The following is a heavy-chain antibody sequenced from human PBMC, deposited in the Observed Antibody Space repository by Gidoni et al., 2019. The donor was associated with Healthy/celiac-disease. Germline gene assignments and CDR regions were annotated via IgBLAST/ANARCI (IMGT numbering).Heavy chain of an antibody. CDR2: ISSSVSTI. J-gene: IGHJ3*02. CDR3: ARVVGYCSGGSCYGAPNAFDI. D-gene: IGHD2-15*01. CDR1: GFTIGSDE. V-gene: IGHV3-48*03. Sequence: EVQLVESGGGLVQHGGCVRLSCAACGFTIGSDEMNWVRQAPGKGLEWVSYISSSVSTISYADSGKGRFTISRDNAKNSLYLQMNSLRAEDTAVYYCARVVGYCSGGSCYGAPNAFDIWGQGTMVTVSS.